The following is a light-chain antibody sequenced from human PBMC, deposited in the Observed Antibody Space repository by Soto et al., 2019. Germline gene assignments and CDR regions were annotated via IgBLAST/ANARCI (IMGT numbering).Light chain of an antibody. CDR1: QSISSY. Sequence: DIQMTQSPSSLSASVGDRVTITCRASQSISSYLNWYQQKPGKAPKLLIYAASSLQSGVPSRFSGSGSGTDFTLTISSLQPEDSAPYYCQQSYSTPYTFGQGTKREIK. CDR2: AAS. V-gene: IGKV1-39*01. J-gene: IGKJ2*01. CDR3: QQSYSTPYT.